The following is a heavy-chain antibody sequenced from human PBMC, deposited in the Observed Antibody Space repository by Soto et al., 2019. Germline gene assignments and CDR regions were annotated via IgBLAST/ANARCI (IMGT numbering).Heavy chain of an antibody. V-gene: IGHV1-69*11. D-gene: IGHD3-16*02. CDR2: IVPSLDTT. CDR1: GGPFSSSG. J-gene: IGHJ6*02. CDR3: ARWPQPRYTADPYAVDV. Sequence: GDSVKVCSKASGGPFSSSGLSWVRQAPGQGLEWMGMIVPSLDTTNYAQKFQARVTITADEVTSTAYMELRSLRSEDTAVYYCARWPQPRYTADPYAVDVWGQGTRVTVSS.